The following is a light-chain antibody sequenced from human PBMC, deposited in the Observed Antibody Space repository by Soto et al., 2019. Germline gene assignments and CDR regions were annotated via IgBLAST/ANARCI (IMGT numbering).Light chain of an antibody. CDR2: GAS. Sequence: IQLTQSPSSLSASVGDRVTITCRASQGIINYLAWYQQKPGKAPKLLIYGASSRATGVPDRITGSGSGTDFTLSISRLEPEDFAVYYCQQYGGSTRTFGQGTKVEIK. V-gene: IGKV1-NL1*01. CDR3: QQYGGSTRT. CDR1: QGIINY. J-gene: IGKJ1*01.